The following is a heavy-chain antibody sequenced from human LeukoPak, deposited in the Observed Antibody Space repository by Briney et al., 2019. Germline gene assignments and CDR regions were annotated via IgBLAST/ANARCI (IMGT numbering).Heavy chain of an antibody. CDR1: GLTFSDYY. Sequence: GGSLRLSCAVSGLTFSDYYMSWVRQAPGKGLEWISFISPSGTPMYYADSVKGRFTISRDNAKNSLYLQMNSLRAEDTAIYYCAKERQAGDYFTSDYWGLGTLVTVSS. CDR2: ISPSGTPM. V-gene: IGHV3-11*01. D-gene: IGHD4-17*01. J-gene: IGHJ4*02. CDR3: AKERQAGDYFTSDY.